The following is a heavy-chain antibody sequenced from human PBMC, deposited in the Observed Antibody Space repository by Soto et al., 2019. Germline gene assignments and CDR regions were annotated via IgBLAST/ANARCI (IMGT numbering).Heavy chain of an antibody. V-gene: IGHV4-59*11. Sequence: SETLSLTCTVSGGAIISHYCILFRHAPGKGLEWIGHIYYRGSTTYNPSLRSRSTISVDTSNNQFSLKLNSVTTADTAVYYCARDGREASGMDVWGQGTKVTVSS. J-gene: IGHJ6*02. CDR1: GGAIISHY. CDR3: ARDGREASGMDV. CDR2: IYYRGST. D-gene: IGHD1-26*01.